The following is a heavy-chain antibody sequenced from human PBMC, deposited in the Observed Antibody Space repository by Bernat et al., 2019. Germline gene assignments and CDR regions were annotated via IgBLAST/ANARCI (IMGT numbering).Heavy chain of an antibody. CDR3: TTAPIAAAQKKYYYYYYMDV. CDR1: GFTFRNAW. Sequence: EVQLVESGGGLVKPGGSLRLSCAASGFTFRNAWMSWVRQGPGKGLEWVGRFKSKIDGGTIDYAAPVKGRFTISRDDSKNTLFLHINSLKTDDTAIYYCTTAPIAAAQKKYYYYYYMDVWGKGTTVTVSS. V-gene: IGHV3-15*01. CDR2: FKSKIDGGTI. D-gene: IGHD6-25*01. J-gene: IGHJ6*03.